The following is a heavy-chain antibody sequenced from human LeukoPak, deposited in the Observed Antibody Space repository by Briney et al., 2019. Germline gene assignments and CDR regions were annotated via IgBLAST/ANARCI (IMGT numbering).Heavy chain of an antibody. V-gene: IGHV5-51*01. CDR1: GYSLAGYW. J-gene: IGHJ4*02. D-gene: IGHD1-26*01. CDR2: IYPGDSDT. Sequence: GESLKISCKGSGYSLAGYWFSWVRQMPGKGLEWMGIIYPGDSDTRYSPSFQGQVTISADRSISTAYLQWSNLKAPECTMYYCVRPGSGTIGIDYWGQGTLVTVSS. CDR3: VRPGSGTIGIDY.